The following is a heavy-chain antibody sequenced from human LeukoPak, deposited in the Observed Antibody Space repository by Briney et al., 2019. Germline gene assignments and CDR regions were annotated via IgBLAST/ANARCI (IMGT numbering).Heavy chain of an antibody. V-gene: IGHV3-7*01. J-gene: IGHJ4*02. D-gene: IGHD2-15*01. CDR3: ARPELPGWSVLFDF. CDR2: INQGGGDK. Sequence: PGGSLRLSCAASGFTISNYWMSWVRQAPGKGLEWVANINQGGGDKYYADSVKGRFTISRDNAKNSLFLQMNSLRAEDTAVYYCARPELPGWSVLFDFWGQGTLLTVSS. CDR1: GFTISNYW.